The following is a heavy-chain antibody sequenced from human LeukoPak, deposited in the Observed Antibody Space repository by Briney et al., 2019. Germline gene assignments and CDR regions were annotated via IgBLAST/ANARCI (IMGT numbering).Heavy chain of an antibody. CDR1: GFSFYRHW. D-gene: IGHD5-24*01. J-gene: IGHJ4*02. CDR3: ARLPGEFTIYDY. CDR2: IRQDGSVK. V-gene: IGHV3-7*01. Sequence: GGSLRLSCAASGFSFYRHWMSWVRQAPGKGLEWVATIRQDGSVKHYLGSVEGRFIISRDNAENSLSLQMNSLRVEDTAVYYCARLPGEFTIYDYWGQGTLVTVSS.